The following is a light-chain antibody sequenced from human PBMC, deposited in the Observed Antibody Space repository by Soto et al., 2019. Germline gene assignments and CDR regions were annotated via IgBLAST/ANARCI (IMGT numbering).Light chain of an antibody. Sequence: EIVLTQSPGTLSLSPGERATLSCRASQSVSSSYLAWYKQKPGQAPRLLIYCVSGRATGIPDRFSGSGSGTDFSLTIRRLETEDFAVYYCQQYVNSPPITFGQGTPLEIK. V-gene: IGKV3-20*01. CDR1: QSVSSSY. CDR2: CVS. J-gene: IGKJ5*01. CDR3: QQYVNSPPIT.